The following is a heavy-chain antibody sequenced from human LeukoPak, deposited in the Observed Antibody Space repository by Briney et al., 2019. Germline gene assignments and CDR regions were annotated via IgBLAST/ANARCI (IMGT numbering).Heavy chain of an antibody. J-gene: IGHJ4*02. Sequence: PSETLSLTCTVPGGSISSYYWSWIRQPPGKGLEWIGYIYYSGTTHYNPSLKSRVTISLDTSKNQFSLKLSSVTAADTAVYFCARGYSYSRYYFDYWGQGTLVTVSS. D-gene: IGHD5-18*01. CDR2: IYYSGTT. CDR1: GGSISSYY. CDR3: ARGYSYSRYYFDY. V-gene: IGHV4-59*01.